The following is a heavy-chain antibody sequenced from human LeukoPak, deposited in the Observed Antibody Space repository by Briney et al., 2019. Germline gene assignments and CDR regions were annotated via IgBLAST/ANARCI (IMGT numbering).Heavy chain of an antibody. J-gene: IGHJ4*02. V-gene: IGHV3-30-3*01. Sequence: PGGSLRLSCAASGFTFTTYAMHWVRQAPGKGLEWLSVISYDGTSAYYTDSVKGRFTISRDKSTNTLYLQMNRLTAEDTAVYYCARDGYVVAAPASIDNYFDYWGQGTLVTVS. D-gene: IGHD2-2*01. CDR1: GFTFTTYA. CDR2: ISYDGTSA. CDR3: ARDGYVVAAPASIDNYFDY.